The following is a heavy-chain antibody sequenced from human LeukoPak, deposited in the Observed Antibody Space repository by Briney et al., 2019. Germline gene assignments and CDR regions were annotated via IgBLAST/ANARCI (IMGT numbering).Heavy chain of an antibody. CDR2: IRYDGSNK. J-gene: IGHJ4*02. Sequence: PGGSLRLSCAASGFTFSSYGMHWVRQAPGKGLEWVALIRYDGSNKYYADSVKGRFTISRDNSKNTLFLQMNSLRAEDTAVYYCAKISGYYPSDYWGQGTLVTVSS. CDR1: GFTFSSYG. D-gene: IGHD3-22*01. V-gene: IGHV3-30*02. CDR3: AKISGYYPSDY.